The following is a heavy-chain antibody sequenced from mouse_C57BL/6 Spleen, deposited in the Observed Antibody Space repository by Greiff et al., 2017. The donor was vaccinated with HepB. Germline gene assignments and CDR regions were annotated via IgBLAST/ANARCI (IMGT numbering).Heavy chain of an antibody. CDR2: IAPSDSYT. Sequence: QVQLQQPGAELVKPGASVKLSCKASGYTFTSYWMQWVKQRPGQGLEWIGEIAPSDSYTNYNQKFKGKATLTVDTSSSTAYMQLSSLTSEDSAVYYCAFGSLFDYWGQGTTLTVSS. D-gene: IGHD4-1*01. V-gene: IGHV1-50*01. J-gene: IGHJ2*01. CDR1: GYTFTSYW. CDR3: AFGSLFDY.